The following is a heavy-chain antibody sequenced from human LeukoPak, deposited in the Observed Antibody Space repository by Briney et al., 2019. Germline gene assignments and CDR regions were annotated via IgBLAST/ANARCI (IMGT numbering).Heavy chain of an antibody. CDR2: INPSGGST. CDR3: ARDMRGFDP. V-gene: IGHV1-46*01. CDR1: GYTFTSFY. J-gene: IGHJ5*02. Sequence: ASVKVSCKASGYTFTSFYIHWVRQAPGQGLEWMGIINPSGGSTSYAQKFQGRVTMTRDMSTSTVYMELSSLRSEDTAVYYCARDMRGFDPWGQGTLVTVSS. D-gene: IGHD2-2*01.